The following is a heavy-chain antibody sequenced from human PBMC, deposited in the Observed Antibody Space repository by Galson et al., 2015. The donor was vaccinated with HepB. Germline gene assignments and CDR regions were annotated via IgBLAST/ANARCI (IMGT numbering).Heavy chain of an antibody. J-gene: IGHJ3*02. D-gene: IGHD6-19*01. CDR3: VKPIVAVAYRGAFNI. Sequence: SLRLSCAASKLNFEDYAMHWVRQVPGKGLEWVAGINWNSGTIDYADSVKGRFTISRDNAKNSLYLQMSSLRREDTAIYYCVKPIVAVAYRGAFNIWGQGTMVTVSS. CDR1: KLNFEDYA. V-gene: IGHV3-9*01. CDR2: INWNSGTI.